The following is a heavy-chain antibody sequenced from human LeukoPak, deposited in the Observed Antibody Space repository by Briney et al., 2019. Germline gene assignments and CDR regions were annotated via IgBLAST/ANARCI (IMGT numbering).Heavy chain of an antibody. CDR1: GGAISSSHYY. V-gene: IGHV4-39*07. D-gene: IGHD3-22*01. CDR2: IYYSGST. Sequence: SEALSLTCTVSGGAISSSHYYWGWIRQPPGKGLEWIGSIYYSGSTSYNSSLKSRVTISVDTSKNQFSLKLSSVTAADTAVYYCTILPARDTYYYDSSGYYRPGVHWGQGTLVTVSS. J-gene: IGHJ4*02. CDR3: TILPARDTYYYDSSGYYRPGVH.